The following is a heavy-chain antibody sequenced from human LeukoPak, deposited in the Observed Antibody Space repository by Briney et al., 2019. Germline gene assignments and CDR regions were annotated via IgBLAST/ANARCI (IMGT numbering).Heavy chain of an antibody. CDR1: GFSISSGYY. CDR3: ARKRRDGYNFFDF. V-gene: IGHV4-38-2*01. CDR2: IYYSGST. D-gene: IGHD5-24*01. Sequence: PSETLPLTCAVSGFSISSGYYWGWIRQPPGKGLEWIGSIYYSGSTYYNPSLKSRVTISVDTSKNQFSLKLSSVTAADTALYYCARKRRDGYNFFDFWGQGTLVTVSS. J-gene: IGHJ4*02.